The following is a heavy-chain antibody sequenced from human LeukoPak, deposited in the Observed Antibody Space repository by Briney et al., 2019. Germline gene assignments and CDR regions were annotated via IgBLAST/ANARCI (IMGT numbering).Heavy chain of an antibody. Sequence: SETLSLTCTVAGGPISSYYWSWIRQPPGEGLEWIGYIDYTGSTSYNPSLKSRVTISIDTSKNQFSLRLNSVAAADTAVYFCARRLSSTRRESDYWGQGTLVTVST. J-gene: IGHJ4*02. D-gene: IGHD2-2*01. CDR2: IDYTGST. CDR1: GGPISSYY. V-gene: IGHV4-59*01. CDR3: ARRLSSTRRESDY.